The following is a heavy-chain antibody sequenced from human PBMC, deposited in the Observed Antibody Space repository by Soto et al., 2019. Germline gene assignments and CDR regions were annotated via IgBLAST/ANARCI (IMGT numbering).Heavy chain of an antibody. Sequence: QVQLVQSGAEVKKPGSSVKVSCKASGGTFSSYAISWVRQAPGQGLEWMGGIIPIFGTADYAQKFQGRVTITADESTSTAYMERRSLRSEDTAVYYCASHSGSSPEGRYYYGMDVWGQGTTVTVSS. J-gene: IGHJ6*02. CDR1: GGTFSSYA. V-gene: IGHV1-69*12. CDR3: ASHSGSSPEGRYYYGMDV. CDR2: IIPIFGTA. D-gene: IGHD1-26*01.